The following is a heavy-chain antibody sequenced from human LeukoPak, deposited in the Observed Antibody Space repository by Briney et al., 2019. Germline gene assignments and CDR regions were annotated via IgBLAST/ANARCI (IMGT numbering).Heavy chain of an antibody. Sequence: GGSLRLSCRVSGFTFSSYGMNWVRQAPGKGLVWVSRINSDGSSTSYADSVKGRFTISRDNAKNTLYLQMNSLRAEDTAVYYCAKVGDYYGDYVRFDDWGQGTLVTVSS. CDR2: INSDGSST. J-gene: IGHJ4*02. CDR1: GFTFSSYG. V-gene: IGHV3-74*01. CDR3: AKVGDYYGDYVRFDD. D-gene: IGHD4-17*01.